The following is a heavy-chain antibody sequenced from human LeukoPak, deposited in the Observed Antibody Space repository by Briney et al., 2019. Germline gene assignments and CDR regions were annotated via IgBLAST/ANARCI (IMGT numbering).Heavy chain of an antibody. V-gene: IGHV4-59*01. J-gene: IGHJ4*02. D-gene: IGHD1-1*01. Sequence: SETLSLTCAVYGGSFSGYYWSWIRQPPGKGLEWIGYIYYSGSTNYNPSLKSRVTISVDTSKNQFSLKLSSVTAADTAVYYCARGNWNDEADFDYWGQGTLVTVSS. CDR2: IYYSGST. CDR1: GGSFSGYY. CDR3: ARGNWNDEADFDY.